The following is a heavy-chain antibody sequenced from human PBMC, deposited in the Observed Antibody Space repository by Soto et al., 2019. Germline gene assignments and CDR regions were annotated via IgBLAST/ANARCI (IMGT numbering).Heavy chain of an antibody. CDR3: AKTDKFHPQSSGWANRFDS. CDR2: ITSAGST. D-gene: IGHD6-19*01. CDR1: GFTFSNYA. Sequence: EVQLLESGGDLAQPGGSLRLICAASGFTFSNYAMTWVRQSPGKGLEWVSTITSAGSTFYGDTVKGRFTISRDNSKSTLYLQMNSLGAEDTAVYYCAKTDKFHPQSSGWANRFDSGGQGTLVTVSS. J-gene: IGHJ4*02. V-gene: IGHV3-23*01.